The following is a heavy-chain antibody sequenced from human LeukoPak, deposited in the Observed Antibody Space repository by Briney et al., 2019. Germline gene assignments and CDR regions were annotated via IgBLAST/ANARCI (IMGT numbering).Heavy chain of an antibody. CDR2: IYYSGST. CDR3: ARYSSGWYGVDY. Sequence: SETLSLTCAVYGGSFRNYYWSWIRQPPGKGLEWIGYIYYSGSTNYNPSLKSRVTISVDTSKNQFSLKLSSVTAAGTAVYYCARYSSGWYGVDYWGQGTLVTVSS. V-gene: IGHV4-59*01. CDR1: GGSFRNYY. D-gene: IGHD6-19*01. J-gene: IGHJ4*02.